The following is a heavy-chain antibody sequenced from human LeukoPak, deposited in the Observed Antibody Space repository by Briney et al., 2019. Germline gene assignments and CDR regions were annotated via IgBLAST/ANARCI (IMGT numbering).Heavy chain of an antibody. Sequence: SIYVGGWRIHTTKKVPEWVAVISHDVNTKYYADSVNGRVTITRDNFKNMLYLQLSTLRVEDTAMYYCARDPIQGAPDYFDFWGQGTLVTVSS. D-gene: IGHD1-14*01. J-gene: IGHJ4*02. CDR2: ISHDVNTK. V-gene: IGHV3-30*19. CDR3: ARDPIQGAPDYFDF. CDR1: SIYV.